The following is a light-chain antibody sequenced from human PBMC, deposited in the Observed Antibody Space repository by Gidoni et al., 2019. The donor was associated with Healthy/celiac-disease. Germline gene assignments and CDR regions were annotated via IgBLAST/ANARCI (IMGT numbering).Light chain of an antibody. CDR2: GAS. Sequence: EIVLTQSPGTLSLSPGERATLSCRASQSVSSNYLAWYQQKPGQAPRLLIYGASSRATGIPDRFSGSGSETDFTLTISRLEPEDFAVYYCQQYDSSPLFTFGPGTKVDIK. CDR1: QSVSSNY. J-gene: IGKJ3*01. V-gene: IGKV3-20*01. CDR3: QQYDSSPLFT.